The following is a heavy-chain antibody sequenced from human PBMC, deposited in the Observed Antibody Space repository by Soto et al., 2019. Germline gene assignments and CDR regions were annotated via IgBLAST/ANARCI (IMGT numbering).Heavy chain of an antibody. Sequence: PGESLKISCKGSGYSFTSYWIGWVRQMPGKGLEWMGIIYPGDSDTRYSPSFQGQVTISADKSISTTYLQWSSLKASDTALYYCARLGDCSSTSCAPGWFDYWGQGTLVTVSS. D-gene: IGHD2-2*01. CDR3: ARLGDCSSTSCAPGWFDY. CDR1: GYSFTSYW. CDR2: IYPGDSDT. V-gene: IGHV5-51*01. J-gene: IGHJ4*02.